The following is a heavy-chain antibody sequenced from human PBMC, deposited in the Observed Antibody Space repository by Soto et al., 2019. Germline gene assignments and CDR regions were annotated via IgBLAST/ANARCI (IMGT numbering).Heavy chain of an antibody. V-gene: IGHV3-64*01. D-gene: IGHD3-22*01. CDR3: ARGDSSGYLDY. CDR1: GFTFSSYA. CDR2: ISSNGGST. J-gene: IGHJ4*02. Sequence: GGSLRLSCAASGFTFSSYAMHWVRQAPGKGLEYVSAISSNGGSTYYANSVKGRFTISRDNSKNTLYLQMGSLRAEDMAVYYCARGDSSGYLDYWGQGTLVTVSS.